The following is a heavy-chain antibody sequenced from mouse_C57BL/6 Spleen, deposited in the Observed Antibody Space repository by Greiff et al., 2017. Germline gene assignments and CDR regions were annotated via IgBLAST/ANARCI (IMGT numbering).Heavy chain of an antibody. J-gene: IGHJ4*01. V-gene: IGHV5-17*01. CDR1: GFNFSDYG. CDR3: ARLRFYYYAMDY. Sequence: EVKLQESGGGLVKPGGSLKLSCAASGFNFSDYGMHWVRQAPEKGLEWVAYISSGSSTIYYADTVKGRFTISRDNAKNTLFLQMTSLRSEDTAMYYCARLRFYYYAMDYWGQGTSVTVSS. CDR2: ISSGSSTI.